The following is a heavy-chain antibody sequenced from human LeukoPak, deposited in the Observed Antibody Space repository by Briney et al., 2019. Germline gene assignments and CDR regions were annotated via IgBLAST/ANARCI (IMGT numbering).Heavy chain of an antibody. CDR1: GGSFSGYY. Sequence: SETLSLTCAVYGGSFSGYYWSWIRQPPGKGLEWIGEINHSGSTNYNPSLKSRVTISVDTSKNQFSLKLSSVTAADTAVYYCAREKYYYDSSGYYPYYYGMDVWGQGTTVTVSS. CDR2: INHSGST. V-gene: IGHV4-34*01. D-gene: IGHD3-22*01. J-gene: IGHJ6*02. CDR3: AREKYYYDSSGYYPYYYGMDV.